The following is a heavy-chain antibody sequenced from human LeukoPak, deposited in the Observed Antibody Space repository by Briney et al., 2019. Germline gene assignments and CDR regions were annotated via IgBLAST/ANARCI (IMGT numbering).Heavy chain of an antibody. CDR1: GGSISSDGYY. Sequence: PSQTLSLTCTVSGGSISSDGYYWTWIRQPAGKGLAWIGLIYTFGNTNYNPSLKSRVTISVNTSKNQFSLKLSSVTAADTAIYYCARVAPRWWFDPWGQGILVTVSS. CDR3: ARVAPRWWFDP. D-gene: IGHD4-23*01. V-gene: IGHV4-61*02. CDR2: IYTFGNT. J-gene: IGHJ5*02.